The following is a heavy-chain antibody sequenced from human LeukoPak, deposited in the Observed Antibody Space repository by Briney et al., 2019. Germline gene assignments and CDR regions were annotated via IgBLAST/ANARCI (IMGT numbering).Heavy chain of an antibody. CDR1: GYSFSYFG. CDR3: ARGLDAAAGLANFDY. V-gene: IGHV1-18*01. J-gene: IGHJ4*02. CDR2: INCYNGNT. Sequence: ASVKVSCKASGYSFSYFGINWVRQAPGQGLEWMGWINCYNGNTNYAQKSEGRLTLTTDTATSSVYMELRNLRSDDTAVYYCARGLDAAAGLANFDYWGQGTLVIVSS. D-gene: IGHD6-25*01.